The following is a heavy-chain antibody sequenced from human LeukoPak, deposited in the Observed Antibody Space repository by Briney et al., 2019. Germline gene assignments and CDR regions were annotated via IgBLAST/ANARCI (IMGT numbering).Heavy chain of an antibody. D-gene: IGHD5-24*01. CDR1: GFSFSSYS. CDR3: SRVDENGYNFA. V-gene: IGHV3-21*01. J-gene: IGHJ5*02. CDR2: ISGGSSYI. Sequence: TGGSLRLSCAASGFSFSSYSMNWVRQAPGKGLEWDSSISGGSSYIYYADSVKGRFTISRDNAKNSLFLQMNSLRAEDTAVYYCSRVDENGYNFAWGQGTLVTVSS.